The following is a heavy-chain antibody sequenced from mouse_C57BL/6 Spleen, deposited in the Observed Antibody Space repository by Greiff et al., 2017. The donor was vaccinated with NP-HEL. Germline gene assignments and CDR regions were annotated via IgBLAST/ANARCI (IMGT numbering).Heavy chain of an antibody. J-gene: IGHJ3*01. CDR1: GYTFTTYP. V-gene: IGHV1-47*01. D-gene: IGHD2-4*01. CDR2: FHPYNDDT. CDR3: ARRTYDYDEDWFAY. Sequence: QVQLKQSGAELVKPGASVKMSCKASGYTFTTYPLEWMKQNHGKSLEWIGNFHPYNDDTKYNEKFKGKATLTVEKSSSTVYLELSRLTSDDSAVYYCARRTYDYDEDWFAYWGQGTLVTVSA.